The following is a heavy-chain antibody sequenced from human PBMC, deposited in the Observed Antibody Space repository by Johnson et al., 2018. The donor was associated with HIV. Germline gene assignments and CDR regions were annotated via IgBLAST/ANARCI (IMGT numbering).Heavy chain of an antibody. J-gene: IGHJ3*02. CDR2: ISSSGRSI. Sequence: QVQLVESGGGLVKPGGSLRLSCAASGFTLSDFYMSWIRQAPGKGPEWLSYISSSGRSIYYADSVRGRFTLSRDNSKNTLYLQMNSLRAEETAVYYCARDRKWVAARAGDAFDIWGQGTMVTVSS. D-gene: IGHD6-6*01. V-gene: IGHV3-11*04. CDR3: ARDRKWVAARAGDAFDI. CDR1: GFTLSDFY.